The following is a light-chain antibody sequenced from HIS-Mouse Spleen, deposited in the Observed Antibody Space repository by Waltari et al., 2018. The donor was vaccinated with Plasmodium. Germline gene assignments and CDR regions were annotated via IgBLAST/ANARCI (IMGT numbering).Light chain of an antibody. Sequence: GSPRQSVTISCTGTSSDVGGYNYVSWYQQHPGKAPKLMIYDVSKRPSGVPDRFSGSKSGNTASLTISGLQAEDEADYYCCSYAGSYTLVFGGGTKLTVL. CDR2: DVS. V-gene: IGLV2-11*01. CDR3: CSYAGSYTLV. J-gene: IGLJ2*01. CDR1: SSDVGGYNY.